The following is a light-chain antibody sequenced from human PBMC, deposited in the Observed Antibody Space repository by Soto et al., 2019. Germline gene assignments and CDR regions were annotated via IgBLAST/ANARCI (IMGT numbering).Light chain of an antibody. J-gene: IGKJ1*01. Sequence: DIQLTQSPSSLSASVGDRVTITCRASQSIAGYLNWYQQKPGKAPNLLIYAASSLHSGVPSRFSGSGSGTDFTLTISSLQPEDFATYYCQQSYSDPPWTFGQGTKVDIK. V-gene: IGKV1-39*01. CDR3: QQSYSDPPWT. CDR1: QSIAGY. CDR2: AAS.